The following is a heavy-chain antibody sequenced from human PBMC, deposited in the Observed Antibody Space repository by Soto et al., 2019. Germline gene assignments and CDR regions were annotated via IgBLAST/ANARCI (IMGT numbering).Heavy chain of an antibody. D-gene: IGHD2-2*01. CDR1: GGSISSSSYY. CDR3: ARLQSLVPASATPIYYYYGMDV. J-gene: IGHJ6*02. CDR2: IYYSGNT. Sequence: QLQLQESGPGLVKPSETLSLTCTVSGGSISSSSYYWGWIRQPPGQGLEWIGSIYYSGNTSYNPSLQSRVTISVDTSKNQFSLKLSSVTAADTAVYYCARLQSLVPASATPIYYYYGMDVWGQGPTVTVSS. V-gene: IGHV4-39*01.